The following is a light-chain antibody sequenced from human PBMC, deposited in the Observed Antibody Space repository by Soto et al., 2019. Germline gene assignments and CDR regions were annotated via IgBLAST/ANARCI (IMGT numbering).Light chain of an antibody. CDR1: QGIGTA. CDR3: LTSDLVPT. CDR2: TAS. V-gene: IGKV1-27*01. J-gene: IGKJ4*02. Sequence: IKVNISPSAVPASVRDRVTITFRPSQGIGTALAWYQQKPGAVPKLLVHTASTLQSGVPSRFSGSGSGTDFTLTIISLPPEDVATYYCLTSDLVPTFAAGTKVDIK.